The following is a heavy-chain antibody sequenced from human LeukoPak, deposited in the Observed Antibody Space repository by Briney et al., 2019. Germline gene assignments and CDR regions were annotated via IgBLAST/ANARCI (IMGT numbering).Heavy chain of an antibody. CDR1: GFTFSSYW. Sequence: GGSLRLSCAASGFTFSSYWMHWGRQAPGKGLVWVSHVNSDGSSTSYADSVKGRFTISRDNAKNTLYLQMNSLRAEDTAVYYCARTNYPYYFDYWGQGTLVTVSS. V-gene: IGHV3-74*01. D-gene: IGHD4/OR15-4a*01. CDR2: VNSDGSST. CDR3: ARTNYPYYFDY. J-gene: IGHJ4*02.